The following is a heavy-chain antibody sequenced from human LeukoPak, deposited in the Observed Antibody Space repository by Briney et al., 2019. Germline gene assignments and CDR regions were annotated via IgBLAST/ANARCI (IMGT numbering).Heavy chain of an antibody. CDR2: IGTAGDI. J-gene: IGHJ6*03. V-gene: IGHV3-13*01. CDR1: GFTFSNYD. CDR3: ARDRVFGVTYYMDV. D-gene: IGHD3-3*01. Sequence: GGSLRLSCAASGFTFSNYDMHWVRQATGKGLEWVSGIGTAGDIYYPGSVKGRFTISRENAKNSLYLQMNSLRAEDTAVYYCARDRVFGVTYYMDVWGKGTTVTVSS.